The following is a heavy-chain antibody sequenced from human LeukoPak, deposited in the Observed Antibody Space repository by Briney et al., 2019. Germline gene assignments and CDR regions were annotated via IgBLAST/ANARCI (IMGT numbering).Heavy chain of an antibody. J-gene: IGHJ3*02. D-gene: IGHD1-26*01. CDR1: GGSFSGYY. CDR3: ARVRIVGATDAFDI. CDR2: INHSGST. V-gene: IGHV4-34*01. Sequence: SETLSLTCAVYGGSFSGYYWSWIRQPPGKGLEWIGEINHSGSTNYNPSLKSRVTISVDTSKTQFSLQLSSVTAADTAVYYCARVRIVGATDAFDIWGQGTMVTVSS.